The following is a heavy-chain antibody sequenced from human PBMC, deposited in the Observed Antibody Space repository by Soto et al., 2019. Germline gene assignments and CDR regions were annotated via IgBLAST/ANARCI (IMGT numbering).Heavy chain of an antibody. J-gene: IGHJ4*02. CDR2: IIPILGIA. D-gene: IGHD6-19*01. V-gene: IGHV1-69*02. CDR3: ASAGGIAVAGSDY. CDR1: GGTFSSYT. Sequence: QVQLVQSGAEVKKPGSSVKVSCKASGGTFSSYTISWVRQAPGQGLEWMGRIIPILGIANYAQKFQGRVTITAEKSTSTAYMELSSLRSEDTAVYYCASAGGIAVAGSDYWGQGTLVTVSS.